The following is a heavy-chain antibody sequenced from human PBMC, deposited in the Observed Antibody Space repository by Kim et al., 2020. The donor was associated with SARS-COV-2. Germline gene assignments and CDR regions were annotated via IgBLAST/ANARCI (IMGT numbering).Heavy chain of an antibody. V-gene: IGHV3-11*01. Sequence: GGSLRLSCAASGFTFSDYYMSWIRQAPGKGLEWVSYISSSGSTIYYADSVKGRFTISRDNAKNSLYLQMNSLRAEDTAVYYCARDRSGLRWAGDYYYYGMDVWGQGTTVTVSS. CDR1: GFTFSDYY. CDR3: ARDRSGLRWAGDYYYYGMDV. J-gene: IGHJ6*02. D-gene: IGHD4-17*01. CDR2: ISSSGSTI.